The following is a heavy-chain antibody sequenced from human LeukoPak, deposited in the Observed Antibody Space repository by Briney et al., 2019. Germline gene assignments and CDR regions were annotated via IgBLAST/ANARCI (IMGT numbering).Heavy chain of an antibody. Sequence: GGSRRLSCPASGSTFPSNAMGWVGQLQGKGREWVSAISGNGGATYYADSVKGRFTISRDNSKNTLHLQMNSLRAEDTALYYCAKATTAIVVDNFFDYWGQGTLVSVSS. CDR3: AKATTAIVVDNFFDY. CDR2: ISGNGGAT. D-gene: IGHD3-22*01. CDR1: GSTFPSNA. V-gene: IGHV3-23*01. J-gene: IGHJ4*02.